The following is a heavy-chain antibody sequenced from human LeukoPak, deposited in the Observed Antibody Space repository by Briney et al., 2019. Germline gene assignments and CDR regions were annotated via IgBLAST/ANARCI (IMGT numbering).Heavy chain of an antibody. CDR2: IDRDGFPT. J-gene: IGHJ4*02. Sequence: GGSLRLSCAASGFIFRDYWMLWVRQVPGKGLIWVSRIDRDGFPTIYADSVKGRFTVARNNARNTLYLQMNNLRDEDSAVYYCAASRWSGALDFWGKGSLVTVSS. V-gene: IGHV3-74*01. CDR3: AASRWSGALDF. D-gene: IGHD3-3*01. CDR1: GFIFRDYW.